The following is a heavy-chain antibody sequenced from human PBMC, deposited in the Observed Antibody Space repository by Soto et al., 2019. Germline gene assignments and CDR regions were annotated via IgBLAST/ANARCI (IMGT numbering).Heavy chain of an antibody. V-gene: IGHV1-18*01. CDR2: ISTYNGDT. D-gene: IGHD5-12*01. CDR1: GYTFTRSG. CDR3: ARGVRGYSAYVPGY. J-gene: IGHJ4*02. Sequence: GASVKVSCKASGYTFTRSGISWVRQAPGQGLEWMGWISTYNGDTNYAQTFQGRVTMTRDTSTSTVYMELSSLRSEDTAVYYCARGVRGYSAYVPGYWGQGTLVTVS.